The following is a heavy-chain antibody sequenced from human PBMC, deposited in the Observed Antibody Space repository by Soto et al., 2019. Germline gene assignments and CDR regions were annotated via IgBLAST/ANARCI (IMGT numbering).Heavy chain of an antibody. Sequence: SETLSLTCTVSGGSISSGDYYWTWIRQPPGKGLEWIGYIYYSGTTYYNPSLKSRITISVDTSKNHFSLKLTSVTAADTAVYYCGRTSYYGALDIWGQGTMVTVSS. CDR1: GGSISSGDYY. J-gene: IGHJ3*02. V-gene: IGHV4-30-4*01. D-gene: IGHD3-10*01. CDR3: GRTSYYGALDI. CDR2: IYYSGTT.